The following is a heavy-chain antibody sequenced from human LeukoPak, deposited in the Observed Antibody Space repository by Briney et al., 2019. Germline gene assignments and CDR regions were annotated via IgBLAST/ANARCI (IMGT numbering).Heavy chain of an antibody. CDR1: GFTFSNAW. V-gene: IGHV3-15*01. CDR2: IKSKTDGGTT. J-gene: IGHJ4*02. D-gene: IGHD3-22*01. CDR3: TTDRSYYDSSGYQEYYFDY. Sequence: PGGSLRLSCAASGFTFSNAWMSWVRQAPGMGLEWVGRIKSKTDGGTTDYAAPVKGRFTISRDDSKNTLYLQMNSLKTEDTAVYYCTTDRSYYDSSGYQEYYFDYWGQGTLATVSS.